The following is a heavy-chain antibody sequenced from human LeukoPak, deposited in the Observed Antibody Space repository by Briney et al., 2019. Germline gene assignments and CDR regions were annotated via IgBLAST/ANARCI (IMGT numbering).Heavy chain of an antibody. V-gene: IGHV4-34*01. D-gene: IGHD2-8*01. CDR1: GGSFSGYY. J-gene: IGHJ4*02. CDR2: INHSGST. Sequence: SETLPLTCAVYGGSFSGYYWSWIRQPPGKGLEWIGEINHSGSTNYNPSLKSRVTISVDTSKNQFSLKLSSVTAADTAVYYCARGPAIVLMVYATLRPFDYWGQGTLVTVSS. CDR3: ARGPAIVLMVYATLRPFDY.